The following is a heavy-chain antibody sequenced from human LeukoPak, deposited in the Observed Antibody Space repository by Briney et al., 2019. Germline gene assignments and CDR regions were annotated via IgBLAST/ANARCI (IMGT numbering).Heavy chain of an antibody. D-gene: IGHD3-22*01. CDR1: GYTFTGYY. Sequence: ASVKVSCKASGYTFTGYYMHWVRQAPGQGLEWMGWINPNSGGTNYAQKFQGWVTMTRDTSISTAYMELRSLRSDDTAVYYCARDPSYYYDSSGYLNHIFDYWGQGTLVTVSS. V-gene: IGHV1-2*04. CDR2: INPNSGGT. J-gene: IGHJ4*02. CDR3: ARDPSYYYDSSGYLNHIFDY.